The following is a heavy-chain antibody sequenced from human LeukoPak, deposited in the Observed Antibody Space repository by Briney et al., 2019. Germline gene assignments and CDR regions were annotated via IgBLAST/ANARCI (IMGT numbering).Heavy chain of an antibody. V-gene: IGHV3-66*01. J-gene: IGHJ4*02. D-gene: IGHD6-13*01. CDR3: AKGALQQLPPYYFDY. Sequence: GGSLRLSCAASGFTVSTKYMTWVRQAPGKGLEWVSVLYSGGNTYYADSVKGRFSISRDNSKNTLYLQMNSLRAEDTAVYYCAKGALQQLPPYYFDYWGQGTLVTVSS. CDR1: GFTVSTKY. CDR2: LYSGGNT.